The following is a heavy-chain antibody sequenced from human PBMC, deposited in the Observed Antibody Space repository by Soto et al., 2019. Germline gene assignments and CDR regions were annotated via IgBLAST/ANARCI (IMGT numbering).Heavy chain of an antibody. D-gene: IGHD6-19*01. CDR1: GFTFSSYA. CDR3: ARAEAGSGSLSPYYYYGMDV. Sequence: PXESLRLSCAASGFTFSSYAMHWVRQAPGKGLEWVAVISYDGSNKYYADSVKGRFTISRDNSKNTLYLQMNSLRAEDTAVYYCARAEAGSGSLSPYYYYGMDVWGQGTTVTVSS. V-gene: IGHV3-30-3*01. CDR2: ISYDGSNK. J-gene: IGHJ6*02.